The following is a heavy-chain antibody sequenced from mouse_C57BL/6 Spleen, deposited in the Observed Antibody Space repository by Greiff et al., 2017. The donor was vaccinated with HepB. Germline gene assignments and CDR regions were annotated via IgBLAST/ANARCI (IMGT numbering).Heavy chain of an antibody. CDR2: ISSGSSTI. D-gene: IGHD1-1*01. V-gene: IGHV5-17*01. CDR1: GFTFSDYG. J-gene: IGHJ1*03. Sequence: VQLKESGGGLVKPGGSLKLSCAASGFTFSDYGMHWVRQAPEKGLEWVAYISSGSSTIYYADTVKGRVTISRDNAKNTLFLQMTSLRSEDTAMYYCARNYGSSPNWYFDVWGTGTTVTVSS. CDR3: ARNYGSSPNWYFDV.